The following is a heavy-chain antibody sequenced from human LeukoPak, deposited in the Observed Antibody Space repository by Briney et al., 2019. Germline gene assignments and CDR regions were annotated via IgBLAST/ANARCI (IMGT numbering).Heavy chain of an antibody. J-gene: IGHJ4*02. Sequence: PGGSLRLSCAASGSTFSSYSMNWVRQAPGKGLEWVSSISSSSSYIYYADSVKGRFTISRDNAKNSLYLQMNSLRAEDTAVYYCARDLSYDILTGYFDYWGQGTLVTVSS. D-gene: IGHD3-9*01. V-gene: IGHV3-21*01. CDR1: GSTFSSYS. CDR3: ARDLSYDILTGYFDY. CDR2: ISSSSSYI.